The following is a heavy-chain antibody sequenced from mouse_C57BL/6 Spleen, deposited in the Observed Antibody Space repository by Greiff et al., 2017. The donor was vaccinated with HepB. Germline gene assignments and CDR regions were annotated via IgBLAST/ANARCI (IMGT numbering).Heavy chain of an antibody. CDR3: ARRDYYGSSSPFFDV. CDR2: IYPRDGST. Sequence: QVQLQQSDAELVKPGASVKISCKVSGYTFTDHTIHWMKQRPEQGLEWIGYIYPRDGSTKYNEKFKGKATLTADKSSSTAYMQLNSLTSEDSAVYFCARRDYYGSSSPFFDVWGTGTTVTVSS. J-gene: IGHJ1*03. V-gene: IGHV1-78*01. CDR1: GYTFTDHT. D-gene: IGHD1-1*01.